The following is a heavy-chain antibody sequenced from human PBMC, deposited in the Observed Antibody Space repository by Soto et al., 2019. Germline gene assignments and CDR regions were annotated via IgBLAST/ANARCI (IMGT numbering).Heavy chain of an antibody. V-gene: IGHV3-23*01. CDR1: VFTFTNYA. CDR2: ISANSGSST. D-gene: IGHD3-10*02. J-gene: IGHJ3*01. CDR3: ANPWSGNHWTRRLSYDL. Sequence: PGGSRRLSCAASVFTFTNYAMSWVRQAPGKGLEWIAGISANSGSSTYYADSVQGRVTISRDNSKNTLYLYMSGLKAEDTAMFCCANPWSGNHWTRRLSYDLLGQGTMVTDS.